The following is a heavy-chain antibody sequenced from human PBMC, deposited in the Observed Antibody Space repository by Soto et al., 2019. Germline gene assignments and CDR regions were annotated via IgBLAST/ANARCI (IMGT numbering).Heavy chain of an antibody. D-gene: IGHD2-15*01. CDR3: AREPDCSGGSCYSGGGFDY. V-gene: IGHV3-64*01. CDR1: GFTFSSYA. J-gene: IGHJ4*02. CDR2: ISSNGGST. Sequence: EVQLVESGGGLVQPGGSLRLSCAASGFTFSSYAMHWVRQAPGKGLEYVSAISSNGGSTYYANSVKGRFTISRDNSKNTLYLQIGSLRAEDMAVYYCAREPDCSGGSCYSGGGFDYWGQGTLVTVSS.